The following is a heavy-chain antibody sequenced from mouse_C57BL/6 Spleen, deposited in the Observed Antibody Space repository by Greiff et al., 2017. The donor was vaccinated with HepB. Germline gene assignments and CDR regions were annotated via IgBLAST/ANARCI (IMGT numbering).Heavy chain of an antibody. D-gene: IGHD2-4*01. J-gene: IGHJ4*01. V-gene: IGHV1-52*01. CDR2: IDPSDSET. Sequence: QVQLQQPGAELVRPGSSVKLSCKASGYTFTSYWMHWVKQRPIQGLEWIGNIDPSDSETHYNQKFKDKATLTVDKYSSKAYMKLSSLTYEDSAVYYSARGGYYDYSYAMDYWGQGTSVTVSS. CDR1: GYTFTSYW. CDR3: ARGGYYDYSYAMDY.